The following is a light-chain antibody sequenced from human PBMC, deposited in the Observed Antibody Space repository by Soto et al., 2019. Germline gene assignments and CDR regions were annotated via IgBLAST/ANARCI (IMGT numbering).Light chain of an antibody. CDR2: GAF. J-gene: IGKJ5*01. Sequence: EIVLTQSPGTLSLSPGERATLSCRASQSVSSNYLAWYQQKPGQAPRLLIYGAFNRATGIPARFSGSGSGTDFTLTISSPPSEHFAVYLCQQYHYWPITFGQGTRLEIK. V-gene: IGKV3D-15*01. CDR1: QSVSSN. CDR3: QQYHYWPIT.